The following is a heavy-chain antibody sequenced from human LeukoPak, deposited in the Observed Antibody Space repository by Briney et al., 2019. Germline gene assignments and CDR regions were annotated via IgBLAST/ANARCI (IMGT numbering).Heavy chain of an antibody. CDR3: ARRCMSGYCSSGGPMDDY. CDR1: GYSFTRYW. V-gene: IGHV5-51*01. J-gene: IGHJ4*02. Sequence: GESLKISCKGSGYSFTRYWIGWVRQMPETGLEWMGVIYPADSDTTYNPSFQGQVTISVDRSINTAYLQWSSLKASDTAMHYCARRCMSGYCSSGGPMDDYWGQGTLVTVSS. D-gene: IGHD2-15*01. CDR2: IYPADSDT.